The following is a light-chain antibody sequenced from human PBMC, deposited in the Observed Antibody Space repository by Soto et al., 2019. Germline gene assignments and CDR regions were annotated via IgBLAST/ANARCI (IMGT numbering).Light chain of an antibody. Sequence: QSVLTQPPSAAGTPGQRVAISCSWSGSFIGANPLNWYQQLPGTAPKLLIYSGDQRPSGVPDRFSGSQSGTSASLAISGLRSEDEADYYCAAWADSLVVFGGGTKLTVL. CDR1: GSFIGANP. CDR2: SGD. CDR3: AAWADSLVV. J-gene: IGLJ2*01. V-gene: IGLV1-44*01.